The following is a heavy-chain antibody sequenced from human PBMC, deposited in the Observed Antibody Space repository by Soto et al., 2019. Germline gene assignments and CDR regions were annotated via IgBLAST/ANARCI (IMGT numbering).Heavy chain of an antibody. J-gene: IGHJ3*02. D-gene: IGHD6-13*01. CDR3: AGTHSSRDAFDI. Sequence: GESLKISCKGSGYSFTSYWIDWVRQIPGKGLEWMGSIYPGDSDTRYSPSFQGQVTISADKSISTAYLQWSSLKASDTAMYYCAGTHSSRDAFDIWGQGTMVTVSS. CDR2: IYPGDSDT. V-gene: IGHV5-51*01. CDR1: GYSFTSYW.